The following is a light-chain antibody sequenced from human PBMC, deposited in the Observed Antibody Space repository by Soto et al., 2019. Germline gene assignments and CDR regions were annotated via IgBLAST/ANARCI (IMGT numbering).Light chain of an antibody. J-gene: IGKJ4*01. CDR2: KAS. Sequence: DIQMTQSPSTLSASVGDRVTITCRASQTISSGLAWYQQKPGKAPKLLIYKASSLESGVPSRFSGGGSGTEFTLTINSLQPDDFATYYCQHYNSFPLTFGGGTKVEIK. CDR1: QTISSG. CDR3: QHYNSFPLT. V-gene: IGKV1-5*03.